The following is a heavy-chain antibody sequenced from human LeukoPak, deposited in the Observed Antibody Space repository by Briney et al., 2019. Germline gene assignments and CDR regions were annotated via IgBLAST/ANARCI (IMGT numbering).Heavy chain of an antibody. CDR3: ARALFGYSSGWYPGY. CDR1: GGSISSYY. Sequence: SETLSLTCTVSGGSISSYYWSWIRQPPGKGLEWIGYIYYSGSTNYNPSLKSRDTISVDTSKNQFSLKLSSVTAADTAVYYCARALFGYSSGWYPGYWGQGTLVTVSS. CDR2: IYYSGST. V-gene: IGHV4-59*01. D-gene: IGHD6-19*01. J-gene: IGHJ4*02.